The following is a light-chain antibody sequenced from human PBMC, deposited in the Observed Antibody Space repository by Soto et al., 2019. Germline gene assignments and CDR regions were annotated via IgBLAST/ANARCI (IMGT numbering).Light chain of an antibody. CDR2: DAS. J-gene: IGKJ3*01. V-gene: IGKV1-33*01. CDR3: QNYDNPPHT. CDR1: QAISNY. Sequence: DIQMTQSPSSLSASVGDRVTITCQASQAISNYLNWYHQKPGKAPKLLIYDASNLETGVPSRFSGSGSWTDFTFTISSLQPEASATYSCQNYDNPPHTFGGGTKVDIK.